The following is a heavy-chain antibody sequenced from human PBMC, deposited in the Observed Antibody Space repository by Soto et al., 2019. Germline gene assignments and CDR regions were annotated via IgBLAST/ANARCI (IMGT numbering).Heavy chain of an antibody. Sequence: PSETLSLTCAASGGSISSGGYSWSWIRQPPGKGLEWIGYIYHSGSTYYNPSLKSRVTISVDRSKNQFSLKLSSVTAADTAVYYCARERAAAGTHYFDYWGQGTLVTVSS. J-gene: IGHJ4*02. CDR1: GGSISSGGYS. V-gene: IGHV4-30-2*01. CDR2: IYHSGST. CDR3: ARERAAAGTHYFDY. D-gene: IGHD6-13*01.